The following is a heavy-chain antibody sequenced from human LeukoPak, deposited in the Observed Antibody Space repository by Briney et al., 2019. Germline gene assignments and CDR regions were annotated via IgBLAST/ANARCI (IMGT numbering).Heavy chain of an antibody. D-gene: IGHD2-2*01. V-gene: IGHV1-18*01. CDR3: ARDVGYCSSTSCRDY. CDR2: ISAYNGNT. CDR1: GYTFTSYG. Sequence: ASVKVSCKASGYTFTSYGISWVRQAPGQGLEWMGWISAYNGNTNYAQKFQGRVTMTRDTSISTAYMELSRLRSDDTAVYYCARDVGYCSSTSCRDYWGQGTLVTVSS. J-gene: IGHJ4*02.